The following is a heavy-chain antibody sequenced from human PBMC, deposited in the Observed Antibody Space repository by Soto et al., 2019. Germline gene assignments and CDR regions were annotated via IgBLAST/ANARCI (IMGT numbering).Heavy chain of an antibody. J-gene: IGHJ6*02. Sequence: QVQLVQSGAEVKKPGASVKVSCKASGYTFTRSGISWVRQAPGQGPEWMGWISSYNGDTNYAQTFQGRGTMTTDTSTSTAYMELRSLRSDDTAVYYCAREGVAPYYYYGMDVWGQGTRVTVSS. V-gene: IGHV1-18*01. CDR2: ISSYNGDT. CDR1: GYTFTRSG. CDR3: AREGVAPYYYYGMDV. D-gene: IGHD5-12*01.